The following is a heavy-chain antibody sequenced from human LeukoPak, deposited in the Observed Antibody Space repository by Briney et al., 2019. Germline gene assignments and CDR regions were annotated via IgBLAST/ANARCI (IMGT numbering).Heavy chain of an antibody. J-gene: IGHJ6*03. CDR2: INPSGSST. D-gene: IGHD3-10*01. CDR1: GYTFTSYY. Sequence: GASVKVSCKASGYTFTSYYMHWVRQAPGQGLEWMGLINPSGSSTSYAQKFQGRLSLTRDMSTSTDYMELSSLRSEDTAVYYCARGVRGRRIYYYYMDVWGKGTTVTISS. CDR3: ARGVRGRRIYYYYMDV. V-gene: IGHV1-46*01.